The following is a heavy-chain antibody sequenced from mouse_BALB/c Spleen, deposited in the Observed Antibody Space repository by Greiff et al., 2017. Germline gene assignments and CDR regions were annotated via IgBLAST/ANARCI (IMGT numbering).Heavy chain of an antibody. CDR1: GYTFTSYW. Sequence: QVQLQQSGAELARPGASVKLSCKASGYTFTSYWMQWVKQRPGQGLEWIGAIYPGDGDTRYTQKFKGKATLTADKSSSTAYMQLSSLASEDSAVYYCARGDYGNSFAYWGQGTLVTVSA. J-gene: IGHJ3*01. D-gene: IGHD2-1*01. V-gene: IGHV1-87*01. CDR2: IYPGDGDT. CDR3: ARGDYGNSFAY.